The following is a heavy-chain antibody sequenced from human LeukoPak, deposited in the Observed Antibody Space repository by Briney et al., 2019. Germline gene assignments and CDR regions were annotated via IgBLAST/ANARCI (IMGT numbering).Heavy chain of an antibody. D-gene: IGHD2-21*02. CDR1: GFTFSSYW. CDR2: IASDGSST. V-gene: IGHV3-74*01. J-gene: IGHJ4*02. Sequence: GGSLRLSCAASGFTFSSYWMNWVRHAPGKGLVWVSRIASDGSSTTYADSVKGRFSISRDNAKNTLYLQMNSLRVEDTAMYFCARGDFNDLRYGCWGQGSLVTVSS. CDR3: ARGDFNDLRYGC.